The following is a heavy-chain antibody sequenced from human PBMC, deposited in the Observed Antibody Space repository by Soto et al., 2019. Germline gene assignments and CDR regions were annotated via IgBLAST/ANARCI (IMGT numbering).Heavy chain of an antibody. V-gene: IGHV4-39*01. D-gene: IGHD2-21*02. J-gene: IGHJ4*02. Sequence: QPQLQESGPGLVKPSETLSLTCTVSVGSISSSSYYWGWIRQPPGKGLEWIGSIYYSGSTSYNPSLNSRVSIPVYTAKNQFSLKLKSVTAADTVVYDCVKVIKAYCDGDCYLFDFCGQGNLDTVSS. CDR1: VGSISSSSYY. CDR2: IYYSGST. CDR3: VKVIKAYCDGDCYLFDF.